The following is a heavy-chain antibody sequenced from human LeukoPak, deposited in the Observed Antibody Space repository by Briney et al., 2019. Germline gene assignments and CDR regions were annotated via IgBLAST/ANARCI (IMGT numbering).Heavy chain of an antibody. CDR2: INHSGST. V-gene: IGHV4-34*01. Sequence: SETLSLTCAVYGGSFSGYYWSWIRQPPGKGLEWIGEINHSGSTNYNPSLKSRVTISVDTSKNQFSLKLSSVTAADTAVYYCARAHYYYGMDFWGQGTTVTVSS. CDR3: ARAHYYYGMDF. J-gene: IGHJ6*02. CDR1: GGSFSGYY.